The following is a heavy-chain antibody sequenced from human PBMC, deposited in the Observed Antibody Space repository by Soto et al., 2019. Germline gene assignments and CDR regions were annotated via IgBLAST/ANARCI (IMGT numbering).Heavy chain of an antibody. CDR2: INPSGST. CDR1: DGSLSDYF. V-gene: IGHV4-34*01. Sequence: PSETLSLTCGVNDGSLSDYFWSWIRQFPGKGLEWIGEINPSGSTSNNPSLKSRVTLSIDTSKNQFSLRLSSVTAADMAVYYCARRGPYCSGSNSCYYYFDSWVQGTLVTVSS. J-gene: IGHJ4*02. D-gene: IGHD2-15*01. CDR3: ARRGPYCSGSNSCYYYFDS.